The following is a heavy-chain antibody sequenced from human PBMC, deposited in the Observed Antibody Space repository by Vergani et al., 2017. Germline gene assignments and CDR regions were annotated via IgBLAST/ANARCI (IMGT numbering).Heavy chain of an antibody. J-gene: IGHJ1*01. V-gene: IGHV3-30*03. CDR3: ATKSCGTPGCQIGYFRE. CDR2: ISYDGTQK. Sequence: QVHLVESGGGVVQPGRSLRLSCVVSGFTSSYYGMHWVRQAPGKGLEGVAVISYDGTQKYYADSVKGRFTISRDNSKSTLYLQMNSRRTEDTAVYYCATKSCGTPGCQIGYFREWGQGTLVTVSS. D-gene: IGHD1-1*01. CDR1: GFTSSYYG.